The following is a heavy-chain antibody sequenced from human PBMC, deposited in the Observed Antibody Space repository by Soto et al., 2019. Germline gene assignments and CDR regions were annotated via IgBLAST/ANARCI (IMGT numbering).Heavy chain of an antibody. D-gene: IGHD3-10*01. Sequence: QVQLVESGGGVVQPGRSLRLSCAASGFTFSSYGMHWVRQAPGKGLEWVAVISYDGSNKYYADSVKGRFTISRDNSKNTLYLQMNSLKCEETAVYYCAEDPTDGYYGSGGYNGYWGQGTLVTVSS. V-gene: IGHV3-30*18. CDR2: ISYDGSNK. CDR3: AEDPTDGYYGSGGYNGY. J-gene: IGHJ4*02. CDR1: GFTFSSYG.